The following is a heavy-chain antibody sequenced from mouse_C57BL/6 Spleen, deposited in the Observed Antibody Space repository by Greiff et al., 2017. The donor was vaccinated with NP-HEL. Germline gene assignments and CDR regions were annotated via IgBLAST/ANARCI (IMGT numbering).Heavy chain of an antibody. Sequence: VQLQQSGAELVMPGASVKLSCKASGYTFTSYWMHWVKQRPGQGLEWIGEIDPSDSYTNYNQKFKGKSTLTVDKSSSPAYLQLSSLTSGDSAVYYGASAMDYWGQGTSVTVSS. J-gene: IGHJ4*01. CDR3: ASAMDY. CDR2: IDPSDSYT. V-gene: IGHV1-69*01. CDR1: GYTFTSYW.